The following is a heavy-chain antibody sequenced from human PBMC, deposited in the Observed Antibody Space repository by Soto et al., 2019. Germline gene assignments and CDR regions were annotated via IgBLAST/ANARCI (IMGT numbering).Heavy chain of an antibody. J-gene: IGHJ4*02. V-gene: IGHV4-39*01. CDR3: ARAQSPEATFDY. Sequence: SETLSLTCTVSGGSISSSSYYWGWIRHPPGKGLEWIGSIYYSGSTYYNPSLKSRVTISVDTSKNQFSLKLSSVTAADTAVYYCARAQSPEATFDYWGQGTLVTVSS. CDR1: GGSISSSSYY. CDR2: IYYSGST.